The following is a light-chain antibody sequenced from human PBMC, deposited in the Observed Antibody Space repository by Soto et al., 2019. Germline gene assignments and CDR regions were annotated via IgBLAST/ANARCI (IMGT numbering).Light chain of an antibody. J-gene: IGKJ1*01. CDR3: QQYNNWPPDRT. CDR1: LSVGSN. CDR2: GAS. V-gene: IGKV3-15*01. Sequence: EIVMTQSPATLSVSPGERATLSCRASLSVGSNLAWYQLKPGQAPRLLIYGASTRATGIPARFSGSGSGTDFTLTISSLQSEDFAIYFCQQYNNWPPDRTFGQGTKVEIK.